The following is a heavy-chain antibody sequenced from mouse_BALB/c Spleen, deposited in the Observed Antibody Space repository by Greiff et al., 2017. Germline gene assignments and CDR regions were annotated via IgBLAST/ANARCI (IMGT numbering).Heavy chain of an antibody. Sequence: EVHLVESGGGLVKPGGSLKLSCAASGFTFSSYTMSWVRQTPEKRLEWVATISSGGSYTYYPDSVKGRFTISRDNAKNTLYLQMSSLKSEDTAMYYCTRGDYDEGAGFAYWGQGTLVTVSA. CDR2: ISSGGSYT. D-gene: IGHD2-4*01. CDR1: GFTFSSYT. CDR3: TRGDYDEGAGFAY. J-gene: IGHJ3*01. V-gene: IGHV5-6-4*01.